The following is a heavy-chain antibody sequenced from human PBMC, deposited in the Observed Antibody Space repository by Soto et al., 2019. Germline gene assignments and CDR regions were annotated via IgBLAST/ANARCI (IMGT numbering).Heavy chain of an antibody. V-gene: IGHV3-23*01. Sequence: EVQLLESGGGLVQPGGSLRLSCAASGFTFSSDAMSWVRQAPGKGLEWVSAISGSGGSTYYADSVKGRFTISRDNSKNTLYLQMNSLRAEDTAVYYWAKDIVVVPAAIRHPHFDCWGQGTLVTVS. J-gene: IGHJ4*02. CDR2: ISGSGGST. D-gene: IGHD2-2*01. CDR3: AKDIVVVPAAIRHPHFDC. CDR1: GFTFSSDA.